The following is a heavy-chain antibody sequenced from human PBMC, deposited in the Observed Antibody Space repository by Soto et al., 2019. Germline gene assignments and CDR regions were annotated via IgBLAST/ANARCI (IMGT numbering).Heavy chain of an antibody. CDR2: LTNTGDST. Sequence: EVQLLESGGALVQPGGSLRLSCAASGFTFSTYAMTWVRQAPGKGQEWVASLTNTGDSTHYPDSVKGRFTISRDNSRNTMYSQVSSLRAEDTSVSYCARLGPRDGYRDLDYWGQGTQVNVSS. V-gene: IGHV3-23*01. CDR1: GFTFSTYA. J-gene: IGHJ4*02. CDR3: ARLGPRDGYRDLDY. D-gene: IGHD5-18*01.